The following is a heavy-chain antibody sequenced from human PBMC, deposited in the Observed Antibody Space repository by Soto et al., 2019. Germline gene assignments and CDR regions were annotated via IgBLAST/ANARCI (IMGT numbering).Heavy chain of an antibody. J-gene: IGHJ4*02. CDR2: INPSGGST. CDR3: ARGYHSSGYYFDY. CDR1: GYTFATYY. D-gene: IGHD3-22*01. Sequence: QVQLVQSGAEVKEPGASVKVSCKASGYTFATYYIHWVRQAPGQGLEWMGVINPSGGSTTFAQKFQGRVPMPSDTSTSTVYMELSSMRSDDTAVYYWARGYHSSGYYFDYWGRGTLVTVSS. V-gene: IGHV1-46*01.